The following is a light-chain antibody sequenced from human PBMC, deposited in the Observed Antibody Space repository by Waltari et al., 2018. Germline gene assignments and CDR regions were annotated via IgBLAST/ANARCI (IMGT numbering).Light chain of an antibody. Sequence: DIQMTQSPSSLSASVGDRVTITCQASQDISNYLKWYQQKPGKAPKLLIYDAANCETGVPSRFSGSGAGRDYTFTISSLQAEDIATYYCQQYDNLPPLTFGGGTKVEIK. V-gene: IGKV1-33*01. CDR1: QDISNY. CDR2: DAA. CDR3: QQYDNLPPLT. J-gene: IGKJ4*01.